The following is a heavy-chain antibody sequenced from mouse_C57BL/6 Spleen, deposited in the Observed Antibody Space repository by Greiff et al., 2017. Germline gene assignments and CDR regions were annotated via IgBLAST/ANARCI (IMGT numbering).Heavy chain of an antibody. CDR1: GYTITGYW. V-gene: IGHV1-9*01. CDR3: ARWAGTDY. CDR2: IFPGSGGT. Sequence: VQLQQSGAELMKPGASVKLSCKATGYTITGYWIEWVKQRPGHGLEWIGVIFPGSGGTNYNEKFKGKATFTADTTSNTAYMQLSSLTTEDSAIYYCARWAGTDYWGQGTTLTVSS. J-gene: IGHJ2*01. D-gene: IGHD4-1*01.